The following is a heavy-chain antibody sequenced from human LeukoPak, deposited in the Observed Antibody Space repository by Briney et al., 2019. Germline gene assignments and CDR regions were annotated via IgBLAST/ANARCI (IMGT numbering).Heavy chain of an antibody. D-gene: IGHD2-15*01. J-gene: IGHJ2*01. CDR1: GGSISSGGYS. Sequence: PSQTLSLTCAVSGGSISSGGYSWSWIRQPPGKGLEWIGYTYHSGSTYYNPSLKSRVTISVDRSKNQFSLKLSSVTAADTAVYYCARGQGVGYFDLWGRGTLVTVSS. CDR3: ARGQGVGYFDL. V-gene: IGHV4-30-2*01. CDR2: TYHSGST.